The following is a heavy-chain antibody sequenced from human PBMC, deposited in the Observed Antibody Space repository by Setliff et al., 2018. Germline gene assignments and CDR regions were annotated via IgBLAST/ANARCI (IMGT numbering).Heavy chain of an antibody. CDR3: ARGGDIITIFGVVTSDYYYYMDV. J-gene: IGHJ6*03. V-gene: IGHV1-69*05. CDR1: GGTFSSYG. Sequence: ASVKVSCKASGGTFSSYGISWVRQAPGQGLEWMGGTIPVFGTTDHAQKFQGRVTIMTDESTSTAYMELSSLTSEDTAVYYCARGGDIITIFGVVTSDYYYYMDVWGTGTTVTVSS. CDR2: TIPVFGTT. D-gene: IGHD3-3*01.